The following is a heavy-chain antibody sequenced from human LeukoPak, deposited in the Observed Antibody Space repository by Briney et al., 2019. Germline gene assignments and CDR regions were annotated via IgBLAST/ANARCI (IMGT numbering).Heavy chain of an antibody. J-gene: IGHJ4*02. D-gene: IGHD3-10*01. CDR1: GYTLTELS. V-gene: IGHV1-24*01. CDR2: FDPEDGET. CDR3: ATTARGY. Sequence: GASVKVSCKVSGYTLTELSMHWVRQAPGKGLEWMGGFDPEDGETIYAQKFQGRVTMIEDTSTDTAYMELSSLRSEDTAVYYCATTARGYWGQGTLVTVSS.